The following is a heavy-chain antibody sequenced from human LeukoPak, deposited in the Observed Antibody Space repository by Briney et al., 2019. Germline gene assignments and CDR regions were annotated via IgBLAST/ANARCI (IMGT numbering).Heavy chain of an antibody. J-gene: IGHJ5*02. Sequence: GGSLRLSCAASGFTFSSYSMNWVRQAPGKGLEWVAVISYDGSNKYYADSVKGRFTISRDNSKNTLYLQMNSLRAEDTAVYYCAKDRGVIPAAITNWFDPWGQGTLVTVSS. CDR1: GFTFSSYS. CDR2: ISYDGSNK. CDR3: AKDRGVIPAAITNWFDP. V-gene: IGHV3-30*18. D-gene: IGHD2-2*02.